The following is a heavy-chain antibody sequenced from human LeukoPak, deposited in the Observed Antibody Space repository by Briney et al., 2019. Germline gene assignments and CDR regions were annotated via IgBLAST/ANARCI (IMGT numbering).Heavy chain of an antibody. CDR1: GFTFSSNS. CDR2: ISGSGDST. J-gene: IGHJ3*02. CDR3: ARETAILRDAFDI. V-gene: IGHV3-23*01. D-gene: IGHD2-21*02. Sequence: GGSLRLSCAASGFTFSSNSMTWVRQTPGKGLEWVSGISGSGDSTYYADSVKGRFTISRDNSKNTLYLQMNSLRAEDTAVYYCARETAILRDAFDIWGQGTMVTVSS.